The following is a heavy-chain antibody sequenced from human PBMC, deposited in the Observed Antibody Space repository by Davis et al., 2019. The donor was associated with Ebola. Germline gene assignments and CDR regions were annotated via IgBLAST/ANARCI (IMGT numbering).Heavy chain of an antibody. CDR1: GFTFSSYS. CDR3: ARTVTGGLFVA. D-gene: IGHD2-8*02. CDR2: ISSSSSYI. Sequence: GGFLRLSCAASGFTFSSYSMNWVRQAPGKGLEWVSSISSSSSYIYYADSVKGRFTISRDNAKNSLYLQMNSLRAEDTAVYYCARTVTGGLFVAWGQGTLVTVSS. V-gene: IGHV3-21*01. J-gene: IGHJ5*02.